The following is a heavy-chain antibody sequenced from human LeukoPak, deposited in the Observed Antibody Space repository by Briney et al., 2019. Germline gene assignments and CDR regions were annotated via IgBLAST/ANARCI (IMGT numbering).Heavy chain of an antibody. V-gene: IGHV4-59*01. CDR2: IYDSGST. CDR3: ACLATADAFDI. CDR1: GGSISSYY. J-gene: IGHJ3*02. Sequence: PSETLSLTCTVSGGSISSYYWSWIRQPPGKGLEWIGYIYDSGSTNYNPSLKSRVTISVDTSKNQFSLKLSSVTAADAAVYYCACLATADAFDIWGQGTMVTVSS. D-gene: IGHD2-15*01.